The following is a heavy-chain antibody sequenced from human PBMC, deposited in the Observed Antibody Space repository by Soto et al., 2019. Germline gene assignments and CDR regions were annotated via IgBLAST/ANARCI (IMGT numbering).Heavy chain of an antibody. Sequence: GGSLRLSCAASGFTFSSYWMHWVRQAPGKGLVWVSRINSDGSSTSYADSVKGRFTISRDNAKNTLYLQMNSLRAEDTAVYYCASQGLWYYYYYMDVWGKGTTVTVSS. CDR1: GFTFSSYW. CDR3: ASQGLWYYYYYMDV. J-gene: IGHJ6*03. CDR2: INSDGSST. D-gene: IGHD3-10*01. V-gene: IGHV3-74*01.